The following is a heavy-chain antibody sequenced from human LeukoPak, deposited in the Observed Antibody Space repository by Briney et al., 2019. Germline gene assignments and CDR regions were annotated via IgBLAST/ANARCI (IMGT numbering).Heavy chain of an antibody. CDR1: GGSISSGSYY. J-gene: IGHJ4*02. CDR3: ARARGDYFDY. CDR2: IYTSGST. Sequence: SETLSLTCTVSGGSISSGSYYWRWIRQPAGKGLEWIGRIYTSGSTNYNPSLKSRVTISVDTSKNQFSLKLSSVTAADTAVYYCARARGDYFDYWGQGTLVTVSS. D-gene: IGHD4-17*01. V-gene: IGHV4-61*02.